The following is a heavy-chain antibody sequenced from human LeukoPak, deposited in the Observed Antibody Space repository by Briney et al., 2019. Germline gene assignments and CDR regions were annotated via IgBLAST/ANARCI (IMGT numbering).Heavy chain of an antibody. CDR1: GGSISSSSYY. CDR2: IYYSGST. CDR3: VRGRYSSGWFKDKNWFDP. Sequence: KPSETLSLTCTVSGGSISSSSYYWGWIRQPPGKGLEWIGSIYYSGSTYYNPSLKSRVTISVDTSKNQFSLKLSSVTAADTAVYYCVRGRYSSGWFKDKNWFDPWGQGIPVTVSS. V-gene: IGHV4-39*07. J-gene: IGHJ5*02. D-gene: IGHD6-19*01.